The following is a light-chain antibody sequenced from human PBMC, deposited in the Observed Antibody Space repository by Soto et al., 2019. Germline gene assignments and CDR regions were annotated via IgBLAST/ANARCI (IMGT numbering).Light chain of an antibody. J-gene: IGKJ1*01. CDR3: QQYDSYWGT. V-gene: IGKV1-5*01. Sequence: DIRMTQSPSTLSASVGDSVTITCRASQKVSPWLAWYQQKAGKAPNLLIYDVSSLKRGVPSRFSGSGSGTEFTLTITSLQPYDFATYYCQQYDSYWGTFGQGTKVELK. CDR2: DVS. CDR1: QKVSPW.